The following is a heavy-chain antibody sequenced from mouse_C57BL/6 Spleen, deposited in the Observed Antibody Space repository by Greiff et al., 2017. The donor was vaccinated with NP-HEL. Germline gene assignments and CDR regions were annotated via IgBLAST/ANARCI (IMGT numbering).Heavy chain of an antibody. CDR1: GYTFTSYG. Sequence: VQLQQSGAELARPGASVKLSCKASGYTFTSYGISWVKQRPGQGLEWIGEIHPRSGNTYYTEKFKGKATLPADKSSSTAYMELRSLTSEDSAVYFCAREGLRRAWFAYWGQGTLVTVSA. CDR3: AREGLRRAWFAY. V-gene: IGHV1-81*01. D-gene: IGHD2-4*01. CDR2: IHPRSGNT. J-gene: IGHJ3*01.